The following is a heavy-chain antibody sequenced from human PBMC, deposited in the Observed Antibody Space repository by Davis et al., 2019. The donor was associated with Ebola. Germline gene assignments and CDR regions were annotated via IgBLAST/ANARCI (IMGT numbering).Heavy chain of an antibody. V-gene: IGHV1-2*04. J-gene: IGHJ6*02. Sequence: ASVKVSCKASGYTFTGYYMHWVRQAPGQGLEWMGWINPNSGGTNYAQKFQGWVTMTRDTSISTAYMELSRLRSDDTAVYYCARSPVAGGIYYYYGMDVWGQGTTVTVSS. CDR3: ARSPVAGGIYYYYGMDV. D-gene: IGHD6-19*01. CDR1: GYTFTGYY. CDR2: INPNSGGT.